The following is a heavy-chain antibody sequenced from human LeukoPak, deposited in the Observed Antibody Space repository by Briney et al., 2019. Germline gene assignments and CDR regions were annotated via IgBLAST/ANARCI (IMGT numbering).Heavy chain of an antibody. V-gene: IGHV1-46*01. CDR1: GGTFSSYA. Sequence: ASVKVSCKASGGTFSSYAISWVRQAPGQGLEWMGIINPSGGSTSYAQKFQGRVTMTRDTSTSTVYMELSSLRSEDTAVYYCARRVPYDSGNYYNPLGYWGQGTLVTVSS. D-gene: IGHD3-10*01. J-gene: IGHJ4*02. CDR3: ARRVPYDSGNYYNPLGY. CDR2: INPSGGST.